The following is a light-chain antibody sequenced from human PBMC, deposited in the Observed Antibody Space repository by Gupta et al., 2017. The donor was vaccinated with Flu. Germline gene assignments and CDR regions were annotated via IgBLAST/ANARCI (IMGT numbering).Light chain of an antibody. CDR2: LGS. V-gene: IGKV2-28*01. CDR3: MQALKSWT. J-gene: IGKJ1*01. CDR1: QSLLHSNGYNY. Sequence: DIVMTQSQLSLPVTPGEPASISCRSSQSLLHSNGYNYLDWYLQKPGQSPQLLIYLGSNRASGVPDRFSGSGSGTDFTLKISRVEAEDVGVYYCMQALKSWTFGQGTKVEIK.